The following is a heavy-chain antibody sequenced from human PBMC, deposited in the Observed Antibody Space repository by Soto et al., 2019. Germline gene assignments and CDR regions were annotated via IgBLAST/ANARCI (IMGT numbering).Heavy chain of an antibody. J-gene: IGHJ6*02. D-gene: IGHD4-4*01. CDR2: ISYEGSNK. CDR3: ARGYSGGYYYAMDV. Sequence: QVQLVESGGGVVQPGRSLRLSCAAFGFTFDDYSMHWVRQAPGKGLEWVALISYEGSNKYYADSVKGRFTISRDNAKNTLFLEVNSLRTEDTAVYYCARGYSGGYYYAMDVWGQGTTVTVSS. CDR1: GFTFDDYS. V-gene: IGHV3-30-3*01.